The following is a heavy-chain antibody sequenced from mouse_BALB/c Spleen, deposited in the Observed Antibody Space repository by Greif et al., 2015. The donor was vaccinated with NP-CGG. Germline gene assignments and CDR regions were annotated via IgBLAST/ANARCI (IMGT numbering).Heavy chain of an antibody. Sequence: VQLKQSGTVLARPGASVKMSCKASGYTFTSYWMHWVKQRPGQGLEWIGAIYPGNSDTSYNQKFKGKAKLTAVTSTSTAYMELSSLTNEDSAVYYCTRLGGYGSYYFDYWGQGTTLTVSS. CDR1: GYTFTSYW. J-gene: IGHJ2*01. CDR3: TRLGGYGSYYFDY. D-gene: IGHD2-2*01. CDR2: IYPGNSDT. V-gene: IGHV1-5*01.